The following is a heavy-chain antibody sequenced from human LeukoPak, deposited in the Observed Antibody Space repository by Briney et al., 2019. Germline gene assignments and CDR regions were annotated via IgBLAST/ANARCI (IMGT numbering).Heavy chain of an antibody. J-gene: IGHJ5*02. V-gene: IGHV4-34*01. D-gene: IGHD3-22*01. CDR3: ARGVPYYYDSSGYFHNWFDP. CDR2: INHSGST. CDR1: GGSFSGYY. Sequence: SETLSLTCAVYGGSFSGYYWSWIRQPPGKGLEWIGEINHSGSTNYNPSLKSRVTISVDTSKNQFSLKLSSVTAADTAVYYCARGVPYYYDSSGYFHNWFDPWGQGTLVTVSS.